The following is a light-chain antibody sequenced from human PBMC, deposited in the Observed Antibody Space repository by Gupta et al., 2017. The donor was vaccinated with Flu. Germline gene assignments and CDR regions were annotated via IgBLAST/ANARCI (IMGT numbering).Light chain of an antibody. V-gene: IGLV6-57*01. CDR1: SGNMASNY. J-gene: IGLJ2*01. CDR2: EDN. CDR3: QSYDGGYFVA. Sequence: VTISVTRCSGNMASNYVQWYQQRPGRSPTPVIYEDNQRPSGVPDRFSGSIDSSTNSASLTISGLKTEDGADYYCQSYDGGYFVAFGGGTKLTVL.